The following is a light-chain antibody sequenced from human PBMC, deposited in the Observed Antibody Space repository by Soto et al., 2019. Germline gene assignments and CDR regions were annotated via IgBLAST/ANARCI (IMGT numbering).Light chain of an antibody. J-gene: IGKJ1*01. CDR3: QQYNSFSKT. Sequence: DIQMTQSPSTLSGSVGDRVTITCRASQTISSWLAWYQQKPGKAPKLLIYAASSLQSGVPSRFSGSGSGTDFTLTISSLQPEDFASYYCQQYNSFSKTFGRGTKVDIK. CDR2: AAS. CDR1: QTISSW. V-gene: IGKV1-5*01.